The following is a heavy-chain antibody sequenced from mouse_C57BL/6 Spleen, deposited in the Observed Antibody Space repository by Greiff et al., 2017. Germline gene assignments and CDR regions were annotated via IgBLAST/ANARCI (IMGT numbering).Heavy chain of an antibody. CDR3: ARSFDGYYRAMDY. CDR1: GYTFTSYW. Sequence: QVQLKQPGAELVRPGSSVKLSCKASGYTFTSYWMHWVKQRPIQGLEWIGNIDPSDSETHYNQKFKDKATLTVDKSSSTAYMQLSSLTSEDSAVYYCARSFDGYYRAMDYWGQGTSVTVSS. J-gene: IGHJ4*01. D-gene: IGHD2-3*01. V-gene: IGHV1-52*01. CDR2: IDPSDSET.